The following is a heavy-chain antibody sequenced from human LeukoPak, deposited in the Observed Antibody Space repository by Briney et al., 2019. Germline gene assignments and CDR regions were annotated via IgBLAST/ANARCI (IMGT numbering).Heavy chain of an antibody. Sequence: GGSLRLSCAASGFTFGSYAMYWVRQAPGKGLEWVSLISGDGGSTYYADSVKGRFTISRDNSKNSLYLQMNSLRTEDTALYYCAKDIPSNGEDYWGQGTLVTVSS. CDR2: ISGDGGST. CDR1: GFTFGSYA. CDR3: AKDIPSNGEDY. D-gene: IGHD2-8*01. V-gene: IGHV3-43*02. J-gene: IGHJ4*02.